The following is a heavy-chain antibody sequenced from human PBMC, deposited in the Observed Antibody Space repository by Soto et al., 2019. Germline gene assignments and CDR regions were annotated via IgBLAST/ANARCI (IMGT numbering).Heavy chain of an antibody. CDR3: AGFSDPGPYFDP. J-gene: IGHJ5*02. D-gene: IGHD1-1*01. CDR1: DVSFSIPSYY. CDR2: IDYSGST. Sequence: SATLCLTGTFADVSFSIPSYYLHWIRQPPGKGLEWIGYIDYSGSTNYNPSLKSRVTISVDTSKNQFSLKLRSVTASDTAVYYCAGFSDPGPYFDPWGQGTLVTVSS. V-gene: IGHV4-61*01.